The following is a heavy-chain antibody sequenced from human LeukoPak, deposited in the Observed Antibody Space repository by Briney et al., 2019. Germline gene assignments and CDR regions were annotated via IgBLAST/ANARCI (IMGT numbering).Heavy chain of an antibody. CDR2: MHPSGST. V-gene: IGHV4-4*07. D-gene: IGHD6-6*01. Sequence: PETLSLTCTVSGGSISSYHWSWIRQPAGKGLEWIGRMHPSGSTNYNPSLKSRITMTVDTSKNQFSLKLSSVTAADTAVYYCAREGRDADPRVSDYWGQGTLVTVSS. CDR3: AREGRDADPRVSDY. J-gene: IGHJ4*02. CDR1: GGSISSYH.